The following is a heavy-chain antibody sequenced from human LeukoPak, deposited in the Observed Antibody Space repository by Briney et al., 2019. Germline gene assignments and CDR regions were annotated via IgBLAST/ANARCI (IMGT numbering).Heavy chain of an antibody. D-gene: IGHD2/OR15-2a*01. CDR2: INPNSGGT. Sequence: ASVKVSCKAFGYTFTSNYMHWVRQAPGQGLEWMGWINPNSGGTNYAQKFQGRVTMTRDTSISTAYMELSRLRSDDTAVYYCARCRIFGDPDNDAFDIWGQGTMVTVSS. CDR3: ARCRIFGDPDNDAFDI. V-gene: IGHV1-2*02. J-gene: IGHJ3*02. CDR1: GYTFTSNY.